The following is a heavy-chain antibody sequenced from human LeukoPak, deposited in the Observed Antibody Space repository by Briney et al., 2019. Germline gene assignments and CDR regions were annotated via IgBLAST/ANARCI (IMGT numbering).Heavy chain of an antibody. CDR3: ARDLEFGESSRYYYMDV. Sequence: GGSLRLSCAASGFTFSSYAMFWVRQAPGKGLEWVAVISYDGSNKYYAESVKGRFTISRGNSKNTLYLQMNSLRVEDAAVYFCARDLEFGESSRYYYMDVWGKGTTVTVSS. J-gene: IGHJ6*03. V-gene: IGHV3-30*04. D-gene: IGHD3-10*01. CDR2: ISYDGSNK. CDR1: GFTFSSYA.